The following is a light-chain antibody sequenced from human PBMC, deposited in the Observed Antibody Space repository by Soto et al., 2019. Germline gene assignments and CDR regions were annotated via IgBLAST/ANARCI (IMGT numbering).Light chain of an antibody. CDR3: SSYTRSNTLRYV. Sequence: QSALTQPASLSGSPGQSITISCTGTSSDVGGYNYVSWYQHHPGKAPKVMIYDVSNRPSGVSNRFSGSKSGNTASLNISGLRAEDEADYYCSSYTRSNTLRYVFGTGTKLTVL. V-gene: IGLV2-14*03. CDR1: SSDVGGYNY. CDR2: DVS. J-gene: IGLJ1*01.